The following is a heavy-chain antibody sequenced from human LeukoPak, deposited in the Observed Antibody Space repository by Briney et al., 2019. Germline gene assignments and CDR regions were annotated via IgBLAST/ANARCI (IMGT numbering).Heavy chain of an antibody. D-gene: IGHD1-26*01. Sequence: GGSLRLSCAASRFTFNRYSMSWVRQAPGKGLQWVSSISASGGGTHYASSVRSRFSISRDNSKDTVFLQMNGLRAEDTAIYYCAKWDENFYYMDVWGQGTTVTVSS. V-gene: IGHV3-23*01. CDR3: AKWDENFYYMDV. CDR1: RFTFNRYS. J-gene: IGHJ6*03. CDR2: ISASGGGT.